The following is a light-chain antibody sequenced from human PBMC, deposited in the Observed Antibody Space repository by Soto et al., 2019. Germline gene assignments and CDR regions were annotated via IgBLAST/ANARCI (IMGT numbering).Light chain of an antibody. Sequence: IQMTQSPSSVSASVGDSVTIXXRASQGISGYLAWYQQKPGKAPXLLIYAASTLQSGVPSRFSGSGSGTDFTLTISCLQSEDFATYYCQQYYSYLITFGQGTRLEI. V-gene: IGKV1-8*01. J-gene: IGKJ5*01. CDR3: QQYYSYLIT. CDR1: QGISGY. CDR2: AAS.